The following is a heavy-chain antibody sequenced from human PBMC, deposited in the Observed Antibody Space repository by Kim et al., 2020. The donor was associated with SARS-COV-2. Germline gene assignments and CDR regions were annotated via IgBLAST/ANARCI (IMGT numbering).Heavy chain of an antibody. V-gene: IGHV3-9*01. J-gene: IGHJ3*02. D-gene: IGHD2-15*01. CDR1: GFTFGDYA. CDR3: TKDKSVARRQIAFEM. CDR2: ISYNSGSI. Sequence: GGSLRLSCAASGFTFGDYAMHWVRQGPGRGLEWVSGISYNSGSITYADSVKGRFTISRDNVKNSLYLQMNSLRVEDTALYYCTKDKSVARRQIAFEMWGQGTMVTVSS.